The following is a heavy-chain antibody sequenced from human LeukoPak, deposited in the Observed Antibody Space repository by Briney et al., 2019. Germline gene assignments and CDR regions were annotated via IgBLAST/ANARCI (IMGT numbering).Heavy chain of an antibody. D-gene: IGHD3-22*01. CDR3: ARAQYYYDSSGRAPYAFDI. CDR1: GYTFTGYY. J-gene: IGHJ3*02. V-gene: IGHV1-2*02. Sequence: GASVKVSCKASGYTFTGYYMHWVRQAPGQGLEWMGWINPNSGGTNYAQKFQGRVTMTRDTSISTAYMELSGLRSDDTAVYYCARAQYYYDSSGRAPYAFDIWGQGTMVTVSS. CDR2: INPNSGGT.